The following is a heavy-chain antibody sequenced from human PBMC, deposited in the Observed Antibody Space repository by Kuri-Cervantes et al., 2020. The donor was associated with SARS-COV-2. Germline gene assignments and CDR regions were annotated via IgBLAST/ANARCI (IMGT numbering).Heavy chain of an antibody. J-gene: IGHJ4*02. CDR2: ISYDGSNK. Sequence: GESLKISCAASGFTFSTYAMHWVRQAPGKGLEWVAFISYDGSNKYYADSVKGRFTISRDNSKNTLYLQMNTLRAEDTSVYYCARDRVSYGSFPDYWGQGTLVTVSS. D-gene: IGHD5-18*01. CDR3: ARDRVSYGSFPDY. CDR1: GFTFSTYA. V-gene: IGHV3-30-3*01.